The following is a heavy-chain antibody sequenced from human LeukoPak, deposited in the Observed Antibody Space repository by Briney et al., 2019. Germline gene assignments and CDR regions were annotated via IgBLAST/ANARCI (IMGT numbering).Heavy chain of an antibody. V-gene: IGHV3-7*03. J-gene: IGHJ4*02. CDR1: GFIFSNYW. Sequence: GGSLRLPCAASGFIFSNYWMSWVRQTPGKGLEWVANVKQNGSEKDYVDSVKGRFTISRDNAQNSLYLQMNSLRAEDTGVYYCARGTDYDASGYVDYWGQGTLVTVSS. D-gene: IGHD3-22*01. CDR2: VKQNGSEK. CDR3: ARGTDYDASGYVDY.